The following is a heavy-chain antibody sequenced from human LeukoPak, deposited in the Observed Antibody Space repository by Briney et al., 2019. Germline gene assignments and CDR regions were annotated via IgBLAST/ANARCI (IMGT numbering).Heavy chain of an antibody. D-gene: IGHD6-19*01. Sequence: SETLSLTCAVYGGSFSGCYWSWIRQPPGKGLEWIGEINHSGSTNYNPSLKSRVTISVDTSKNQFSLKLSSVTAADTAVYYCARGRRQWLVREEYFQHWGQGTLVTVSS. J-gene: IGHJ1*01. V-gene: IGHV4-34*01. CDR2: INHSGST. CDR3: ARGRRQWLVREEYFQH. CDR1: GGSFSGCY.